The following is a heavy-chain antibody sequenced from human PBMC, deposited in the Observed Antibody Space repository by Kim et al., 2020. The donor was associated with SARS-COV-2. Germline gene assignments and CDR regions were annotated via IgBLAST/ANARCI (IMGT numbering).Heavy chain of an antibody. V-gene: IGHV3-49*03. J-gene: IGHJ3*02. CDR1: GFIFDDYG. CDR3: PRDSHGDDAFDI. Sequence: GGSLRLSCTTSGFIFDDYGMSWFRQAPGKGLEWVGFIRGKSYGGTPEYAASVKERFTISRDESKSFAYLQMNSLPTEDTAVYHCPRDSHGDDAFDIWGQG. CDR2: IRGKSYGGTP.